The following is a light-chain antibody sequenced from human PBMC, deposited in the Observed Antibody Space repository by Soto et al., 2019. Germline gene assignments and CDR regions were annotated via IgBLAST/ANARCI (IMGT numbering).Light chain of an antibody. V-gene: IGKV1-5*01. CDR3: QQYNSYPWT. CDR2: DAS. J-gene: IGKJ1*01. CDR1: QSISSW. Sequence: DIQMTQSPSTLSASVGDRVTITCWASQSISSWLAWYQQKPGQAPKFLIYDASSLESGVPARFSGSGSGTEFTLTISSLQPGDVATYYCQQYNSYPWTFGQGTKVDIK.